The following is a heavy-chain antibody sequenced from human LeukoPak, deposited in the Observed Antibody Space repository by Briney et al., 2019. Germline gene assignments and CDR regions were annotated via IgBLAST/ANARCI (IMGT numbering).Heavy chain of an antibody. CDR2: IWYDGSNK. CDR1: GFTFSSYG. CDR3: ARDDGYFDWLYTRNGMGV. D-gene: IGHD3-9*01. J-gene: IGHJ6*02. Sequence: QTGGSLRLSCAASGFTFSSYGMHWVRQAPGKGLEWVAVIWYDGSNKYYADSVKGRFTISRDNSKNTLYLQMNSLRAEDTAVYYCARDDGYFDWLYTRNGMGVWGQGTTVTVSS. V-gene: IGHV3-33*01.